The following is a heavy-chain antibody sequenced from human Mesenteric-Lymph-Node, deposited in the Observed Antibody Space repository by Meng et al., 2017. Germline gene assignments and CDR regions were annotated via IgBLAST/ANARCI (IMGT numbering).Heavy chain of an antibody. V-gene: IGHV3-72*01. D-gene: IGHD1-26*01. CDR3: ARVRLGDVVLKYFDY. CDR1: GFTFSDHY. Sequence: GESLKISCAASGFTFSDHYMDWVRQAPGKGLEWVGRIKNKANSYSIDYAASVKGRFTISRDDLKNSLYLQMNSLKTEDTAVYYCARVRLGDVVLKYFDYWGQGTLVTVSS. CDR2: IKNKANSYSI. J-gene: IGHJ4*02.